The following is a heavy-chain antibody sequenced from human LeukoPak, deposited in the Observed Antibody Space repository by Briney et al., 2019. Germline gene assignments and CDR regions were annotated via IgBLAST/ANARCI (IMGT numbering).Heavy chain of an antibody. CDR2: ISAYNGNT. Sequence: ASVKVSCKASGYTFTSYGISWVRQAPGQGLEWMGWISAYNGNTNYAQKLQGRVTMTRDMSTSTVYMELSSLRSEDTAVYYCATLRGVGYCSGGSCKTFDYWGQGTLVTVSS. CDR1: GYTFTSYG. CDR3: ATLRGVGYCSGGSCKTFDY. J-gene: IGHJ4*02. D-gene: IGHD2-15*01. V-gene: IGHV1-18*01.